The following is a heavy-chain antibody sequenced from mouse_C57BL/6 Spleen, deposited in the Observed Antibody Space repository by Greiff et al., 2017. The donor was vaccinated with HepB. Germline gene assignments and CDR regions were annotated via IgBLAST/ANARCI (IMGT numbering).Heavy chain of an antibody. D-gene: IGHD4-1*01. CDR3: ARGLGRGGRFAY. Sequence: EVQLQQSGPELVKPGASVKISCKASGYSFTGYYMNWVKQSPEKSLEWIGEINPSTGGTTYNQKFKAKATLTVDKSSSTAYMQLKSLTSEDSAVYYCARGLGRGGRFAYWGQGTLVTVSA. V-gene: IGHV1-42*01. CDR2: INPSTGGT. J-gene: IGHJ3*01. CDR1: GYSFTGYY.